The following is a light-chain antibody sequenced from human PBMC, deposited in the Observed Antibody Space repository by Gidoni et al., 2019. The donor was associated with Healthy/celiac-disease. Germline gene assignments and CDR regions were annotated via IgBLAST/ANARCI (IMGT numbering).Light chain of an antibody. CDR2: AAS. CDR1: QSISSY. Sequence: DIQITQSPSSLSASVGDRVTITCRASQSISSYLNWYQQKPGKAPKLRIYAASSLQSGVPSRFSGSGSGTDFTLTISSLQPEDFATYYCQQSYSTLLFTFGPGTKVDIK. J-gene: IGKJ3*01. V-gene: IGKV1-39*01. CDR3: QQSYSTLLFT.